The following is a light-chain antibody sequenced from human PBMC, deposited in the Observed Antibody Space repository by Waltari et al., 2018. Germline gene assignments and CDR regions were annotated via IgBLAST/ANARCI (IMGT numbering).Light chain of an antibody. CDR3: AAWDGSLSGYV. Sequence: QSVLTQPPSASGTPGQRVTISCSGSSSNIGSNYVYWYQQLPGTAPKLLIFRTNQRPSGVPDRFSGSKSGTSASLAISGLRSEDEADYYCAAWDGSLSGYVFGTGTKVTVL. V-gene: IGLV1-47*01. J-gene: IGLJ1*01. CDR2: RTN. CDR1: SSNIGSNY.